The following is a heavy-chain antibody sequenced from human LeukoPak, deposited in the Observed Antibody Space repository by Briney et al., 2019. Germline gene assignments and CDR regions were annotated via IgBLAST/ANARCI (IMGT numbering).Heavy chain of an antibody. CDR3: ATYCTGVSCYWFTY. CDR1: GFTFSGYG. D-gene: IGHD2-15*01. J-gene: IGHJ4*02. Sequence: GGSLRLSCAASGFTFSGYGVHWVRQAPGKGLEWVAFIRYDTSIKSYADSVKDRFTISRDNSKNTLYLQMNSLRAEDTAVYYCATYCTGVSCYWFTYWGQGTLVTVSS. CDR2: IRYDTSIK. V-gene: IGHV3-30*02.